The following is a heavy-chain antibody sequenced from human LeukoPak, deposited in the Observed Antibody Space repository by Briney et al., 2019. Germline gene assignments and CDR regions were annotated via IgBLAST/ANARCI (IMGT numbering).Heavy chain of an antibody. J-gene: IGHJ3*02. CDR2: IYYSGST. D-gene: IGHD6-6*01. CDR1: GGSISSYY. V-gene: IGHV4-59*12. CDR3: ARVRGSSSAFDI. Sequence: PSETLSLTCTVSGGSISSYYWSWIRQPPGKGLEWIGYIYYSGSTNYNPSLKSRVTISVDTSKNQFSLKLSSVTAADTAVYYCARVRGSSSAFDIWGQGTMVTVSS.